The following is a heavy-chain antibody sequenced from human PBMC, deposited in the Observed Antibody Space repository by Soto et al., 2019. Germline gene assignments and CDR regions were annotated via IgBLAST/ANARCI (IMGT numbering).Heavy chain of an antibody. CDR1: GGSISSYY. Sequence: PSETLSLTCTVSGGSISSYYWSWIRQPPGKGLEWIGYIYYSGSTNYNPSLKSRVTISVDTSKNQFSLKLSSVTAADTAVYYCARLDIVVVVAATTREGTGGMDVWGQGTTVTVSS. D-gene: IGHD2-15*01. V-gene: IGHV4-59*01. CDR2: IYYSGST. CDR3: ARLDIVVVVAATTREGTGGMDV. J-gene: IGHJ6*02.